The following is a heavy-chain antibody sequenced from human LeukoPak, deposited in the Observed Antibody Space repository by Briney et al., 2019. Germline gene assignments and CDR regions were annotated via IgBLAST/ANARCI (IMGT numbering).Heavy chain of an antibody. CDR3: ARDAAYSRFDY. CDR2: IKEDGSQK. V-gene: IGHV3-7*01. Sequence: GGSLRLSCAASGFTFSGSWMTWVRQAPGKGLEWVANIKEDGSQKNYVDSVKGRFTISRDNAQSSMYLQMNSLKVEDTAVYYCARDAAYSRFDYWGRGTLVTVSS. J-gene: IGHJ4*02. CDR1: GFTFSGSW. D-gene: IGHD2-15*01.